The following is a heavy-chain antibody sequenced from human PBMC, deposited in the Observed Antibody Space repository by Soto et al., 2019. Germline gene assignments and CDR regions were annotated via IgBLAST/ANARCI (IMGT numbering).Heavy chain of an antibody. V-gene: IGHV4-30-2*01. CDR1: GGSISSGGYS. Sequence: QLHLQESGSGLVKPSQTLSLTCAVSGGSISSGGYSWSWIRQPPGKGLEWIGYIYHSGSTYYNSSLKSRVTISVDRSKNQFSLKLSSVTAADTADYYCARIPSPWGQGTLVTVSS. J-gene: IGHJ5*02. CDR3: ARIPSP. CDR2: IYHSGST. D-gene: IGHD2-21*01.